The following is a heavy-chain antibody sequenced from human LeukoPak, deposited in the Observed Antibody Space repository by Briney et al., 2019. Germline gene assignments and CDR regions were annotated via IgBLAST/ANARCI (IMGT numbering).Heavy chain of an antibody. J-gene: IGHJ4*02. V-gene: IGHV3-23*01. Sequence: GGSVRLSCAASGFIFSSYAMSWVRQAPGKGLEWASTISGSGASTYYADSVKGRFAISRNNSKNTLYLQMNSLRAEDTAVYYCAKDRSCTNDICHGDFDYWGQGTLVTVSS. CDR3: AKDRSCTNDICHGDFDY. D-gene: IGHD2-8*01. CDR2: ISGSGAST. CDR1: GFIFSSYA.